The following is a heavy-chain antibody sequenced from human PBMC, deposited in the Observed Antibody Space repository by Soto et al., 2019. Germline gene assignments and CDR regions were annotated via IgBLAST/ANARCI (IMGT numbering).Heavy chain of an antibody. CDR3: ARGMTPVTTLDY. D-gene: IGHD4-17*01. V-gene: IGHV4-30-2*01. Sequence: QLQLQESGSGLVKPSQTLSLTCAVSGGSISSGGYSWSWIRQPPGKGLEWIGYIYHSGSTYYNPYLKSHVTISLDRSKMQFSLKLSSLTAAETAVYYCARGMTPVTTLDYWAQGTLVTVSS. CDR2: IYHSGST. CDR1: GGSISSGGYS. J-gene: IGHJ4*02.